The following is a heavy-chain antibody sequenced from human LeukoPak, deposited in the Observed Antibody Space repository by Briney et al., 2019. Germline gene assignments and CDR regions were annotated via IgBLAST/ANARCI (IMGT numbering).Heavy chain of an antibody. Sequence: TGGSLRLSCAASGFTFSGSAMHWVRQASGKGLEWVGRIRSKANSYATAYAASVKGRFTISRDDSKNTAYLQMNSLKTEDTAVYYCTVAVVTAIDFDYWGQGTLVTVSS. J-gene: IGHJ4*02. V-gene: IGHV3-73*01. CDR1: GFTFSGSA. CDR2: IRSKANSYAT. D-gene: IGHD2-21*02. CDR3: TVAVVTAIDFDY.